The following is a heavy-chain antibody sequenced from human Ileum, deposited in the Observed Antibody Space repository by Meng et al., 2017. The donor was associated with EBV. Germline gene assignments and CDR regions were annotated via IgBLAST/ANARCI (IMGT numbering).Heavy chain of an antibody. CDR1: GYIFTSYG. Sequence: QVQLVQSGAEVKKPVASVKVTCKASGYIFTSYGINWVRQAPGQGLEWMGWISAFNGNTDYAQKFQGRVTMTTDTSTTTTYMELRSLRSDDTAVYYCARVVEGATSWLDRWGQGTLVTVSS. CDR3: ARVVEGATSWLDR. J-gene: IGHJ5*02. V-gene: IGHV1-18*01. D-gene: IGHD1-26*01. CDR2: ISAFNGNT.